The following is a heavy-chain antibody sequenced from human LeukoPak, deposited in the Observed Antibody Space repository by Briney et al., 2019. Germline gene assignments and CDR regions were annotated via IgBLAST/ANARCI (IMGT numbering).Heavy chain of an antibody. Sequence: PGGSLRLSCAASGFTFSSYGMHWVRQAPGKGLEWVAVIWYDGTNTYYADSVKGRFTISRDNTKNTLYMQMNSLRAEDTAVYYFSRDFFSGCSCFPDAFYILGQGTMVTVSS. CDR3: SRDFFSGCSCFPDAFYI. J-gene: IGHJ3*02. CDR2: IWYDGTNT. V-gene: IGHV3-33*01. CDR1: GFTFSSYG. D-gene: IGHD2-15*01.